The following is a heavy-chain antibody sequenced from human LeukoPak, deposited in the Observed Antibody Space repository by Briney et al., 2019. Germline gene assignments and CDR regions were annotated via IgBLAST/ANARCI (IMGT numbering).Heavy chain of an antibody. CDR2: ISAYNGNT. Sequence: ASVKVSCKASGYTFTSYGINWVRQAPGQGLEWMGWISAYNGNTNYAQKLQDRVTMTTDTSPSTAYMELRSLRSDDTAIYYCARMMSIPVAGHRPLFDYWGQGTLVTVSS. D-gene: IGHD6-19*01. CDR3: ARMMSIPVAGHRPLFDY. J-gene: IGHJ4*02. CDR1: GYTFTSYG. V-gene: IGHV1-18*01.